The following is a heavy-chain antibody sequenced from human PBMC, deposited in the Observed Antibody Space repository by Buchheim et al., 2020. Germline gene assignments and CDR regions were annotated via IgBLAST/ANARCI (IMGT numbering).Heavy chain of an antibody. CDR3: ARVVRYYYDSSGYAGRDY. V-gene: IGHV3-48*01. CDR1: GFTFSSYS. Sequence: EVQLVESGGGLVQPGGSLRLSCAASGFTFSSYSMNWVRQAPGKGLEWVSYISSSSSTIYYADSVKGRFTISRDNAKTSLYLQMNSLRAEDTAVYYCARVVRYYYDSSGYAGRDYWGQGTL. J-gene: IGHJ4*02. D-gene: IGHD3-22*01. CDR2: ISSSSSTI.